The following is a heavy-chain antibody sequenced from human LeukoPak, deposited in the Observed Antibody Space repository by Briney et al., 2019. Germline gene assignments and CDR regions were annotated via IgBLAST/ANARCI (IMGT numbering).Heavy chain of an antibody. V-gene: IGHV3-30*04. D-gene: IGHD3-22*01. CDR2: ISYDGSNK. Sequence: GGSLRLSCAASGFTFSSYAMHWVRQAPGKGLEWVAVISYDGSNKYYADSVKGRFTISRDNSENTLYLQMNSLRAEDTAVYYCARGGYDSSGYYAWGQGTLVTVSS. CDR3: ARGGYDSSGYYA. J-gene: IGHJ5*02. CDR1: GFTFSSYA.